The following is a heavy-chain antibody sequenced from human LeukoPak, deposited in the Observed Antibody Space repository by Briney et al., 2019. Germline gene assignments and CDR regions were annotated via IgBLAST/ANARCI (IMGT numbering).Heavy chain of an antibody. Sequence: GGSLRLSCAASGFTFSSYAMHWVRQAPGKGLEWVAVISYDGSNKYYADSVKGRFTISRDNSKSTLYLQMNTLRADDTAVYYCAKDRGSSSSFGLDYWGQGTRVTVSS. D-gene: IGHD6-6*01. CDR1: GFTFSSYA. V-gene: IGHV3-30-3*01. CDR3: AKDRGSSSSFGLDY. CDR2: ISYDGSNK. J-gene: IGHJ4*02.